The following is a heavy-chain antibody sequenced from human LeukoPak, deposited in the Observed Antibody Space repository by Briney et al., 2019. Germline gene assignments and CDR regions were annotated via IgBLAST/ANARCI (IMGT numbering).Heavy chain of an antibody. CDR3: ARLGFCRGDNCLDDY. CDR2: ISYTGGT. V-gene: IGHV4-59*08. Sequence: SETLSLTCTVSGGSISSYYWSWIRQPPGKGLEWIACISYTGGTNYNPSLKSRVTLSLDTSKNQFSLKLSSVTATDTAVYYCARLGFCRGDNCLDDYWGQGTLVTVSS. J-gene: IGHJ4*02. CDR1: GGSISSYY. D-gene: IGHD2-15*01.